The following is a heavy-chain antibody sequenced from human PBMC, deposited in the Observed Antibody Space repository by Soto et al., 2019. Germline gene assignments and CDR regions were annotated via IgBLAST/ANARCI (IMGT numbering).Heavy chain of an antibody. V-gene: IGHV3-30-3*01. Sequence: GGSLRLSCAASGFTFSSYAMHWVRQAPGKGLEWVAVISYDGSNKYYADSVKGRFTISRDNSKNTLYLQMNSLRAEDTAVYYCAKGATGYYYYGMDVWGQGTMVTVSS. D-gene: IGHD1-26*01. CDR2: ISYDGSNK. CDR3: AKGATGYYYYGMDV. J-gene: IGHJ6*02. CDR1: GFTFSSYA.